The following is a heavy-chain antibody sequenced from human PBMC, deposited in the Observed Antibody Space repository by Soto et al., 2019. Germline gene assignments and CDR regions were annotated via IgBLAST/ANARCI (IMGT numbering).Heavy chain of an antibody. J-gene: IGHJ4*02. Sequence: QVQLVESGGGVVQPGRSLRLSCAASGFPFSRYGMQWVRQAPGKGLEWVAVIWYDGSNKYYADSVKGRFSISRDNSKNTLHLQRNSLRAEDTAVYYCARSGGWGQGTLVTVSS. CDR3: ARSGG. CDR1: GFPFSRYG. CDR2: IWYDGSNK. D-gene: IGHD6-19*01. V-gene: IGHV3-33*01.